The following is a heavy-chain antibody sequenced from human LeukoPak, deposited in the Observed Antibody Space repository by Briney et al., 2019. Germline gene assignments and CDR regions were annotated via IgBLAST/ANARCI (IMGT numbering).Heavy chain of an antibody. J-gene: IGHJ5*02. V-gene: IGHV3-48*03. CDR3: ARDLGTHGGYVDP. D-gene: IGHD5-12*01. CDR1: GFTFSSYE. CDR2: ISTSDRTM. Sequence: GGSLRLSCAASGFTFSSYEMNWVRQAPGKGLEWVSYISTSDRTMYYADSVKGRFTISRDNAKNSLYLQMDSLRVEDTGIYYCARDLGTHGGYVDPWGQGTLVTASS.